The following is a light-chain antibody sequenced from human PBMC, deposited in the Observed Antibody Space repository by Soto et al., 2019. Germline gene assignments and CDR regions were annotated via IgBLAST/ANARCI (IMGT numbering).Light chain of an antibody. V-gene: IGKV1-5*01. CDR3: QQYSRYPLT. CDR1: QAISGY. J-gene: IGKJ4*01. Sequence: DIQMTQSPSTLSASVADRVTIACRASQAISGYLAWYQRKPGKAPKLLIYDAASLQTGLSSRFSGSGFGSVFTLTINSLQPDDFATYYCQQYSRYPLTFGRGTKGDI. CDR2: DAA.